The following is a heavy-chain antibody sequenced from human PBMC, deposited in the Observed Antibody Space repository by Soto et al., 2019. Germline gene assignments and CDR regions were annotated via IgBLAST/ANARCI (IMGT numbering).Heavy chain of an antibody. V-gene: IGHV5-10-1*01. Sequence: GASQQLSGKGSGDNFTRYWISWVRQMPGKGLEWMGRIDPSDSYTNYSPSFQGHVTISADKSISTAYLQWSSLKASDTAMYYCARRGVVAARPNYYYGMDVWGQGTTVT. J-gene: IGHJ6*02. D-gene: IGHD6-6*01. CDR1: GDNFTRYW. CDR3: ARRGVVAARPNYYYGMDV. CDR2: IDPSDSYT.